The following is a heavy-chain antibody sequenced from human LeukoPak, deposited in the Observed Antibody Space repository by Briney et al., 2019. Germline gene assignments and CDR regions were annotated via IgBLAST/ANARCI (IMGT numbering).Heavy chain of an antibody. CDR1: GGSISSDVHY. V-gene: IGHV4-39*01. D-gene: IGHD1-26*01. J-gene: IGHJ6*02. CDR3: TRRGSGNGGTYAGMDV. CDR2: LLYNGNT. Sequence: PSETLSLTCTVAGGSISSDVHYWDWIRQAPGKGLEWIGSLLYNGNTWYNPSLKSRVTISVDTSENQFSLRLTSVNAADTALYFCTRRGSGNGGTYAGMDVWGPGTSVTVSS.